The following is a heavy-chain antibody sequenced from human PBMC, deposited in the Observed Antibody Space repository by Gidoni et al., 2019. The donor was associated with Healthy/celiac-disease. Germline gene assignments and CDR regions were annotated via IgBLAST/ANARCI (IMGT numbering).Heavy chain of an antibody. CDR1: GGSFSGYY. CDR3: AEGGYCSSTSCHPGMDV. D-gene: IGHD2-2*01. CDR2: INHSGST. Sequence: QLQLQHFGAGLLKPSATLSLTCPVYGGSFSGYYWGWIRQPPGKGREWSGEINHSGSTNYNPSVKSRVTISVDTSKNQFYLKLSSVTAADTAVYYCAEGGYCSSTSCHPGMDVWGQGTTVTVSS. J-gene: IGHJ6*02. V-gene: IGHV4-34*01.